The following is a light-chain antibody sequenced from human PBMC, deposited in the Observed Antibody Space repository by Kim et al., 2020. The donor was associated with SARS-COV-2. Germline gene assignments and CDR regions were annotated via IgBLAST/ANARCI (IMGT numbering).Light chain of an antibody. V-gene: IGLV1-44*01. CDR1: SSNIGSNT. CDR3: AAWDDRLNGVI. CDR2: GDS. Sequence: GQRMTISCTGSSSNIGSNTVNWYQQIPGTAPKLLISGDSQRPSGVPDRFSGSKSGTSAFLAISGLQSEDEADYYCAAWDDRLNGVIFGGGTKLTVL. J-gene: IGLJ2*01.